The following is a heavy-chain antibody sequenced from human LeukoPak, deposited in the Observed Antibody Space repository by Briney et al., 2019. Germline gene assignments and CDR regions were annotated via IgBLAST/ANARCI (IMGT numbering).Heavy chain of an antibody. CDR2: IYHSGST. J-gene: IGHJ3*02. Sequence: SGTLSLTCAVSGGSISSSNWWSWVRQPPGKGLEWIGEIYHSGSTTYNPSLKSRVTISVDKSKNQFSLKLSSVTAADTAVYYCAVGGVYLRGGAEAFDIWGQGTMVTVSS. CDR1: GGSISSSNW. CDR3: AVGGVYLRGGAEAFDI. D-gene: IGHD3-10*01. V-gene: IGHV4-4*02.